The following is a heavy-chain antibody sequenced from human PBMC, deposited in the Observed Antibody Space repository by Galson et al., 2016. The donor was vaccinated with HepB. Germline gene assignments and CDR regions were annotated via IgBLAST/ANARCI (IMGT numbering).Heavy chain of an antibody. V-gene: IGHV2-70*11. CDR2: IDWDDDE. Sequence: PALVKPTQTLTLTCTFSGFSLSTDGMCVSWIRQPPGKALEWLARIDWDDDEYYSTSLKTRLTISKDTSKNQVVLTMTNMDPVDTTTYYCARRRWLHGSDYCLDVWGQGTTVTVSS. CDR3: ARRRWLHGSDYCLDV. J-gene: IGHJ6*02. CDR1: GFSLSTDGMC. D-gene: IGHD5-24*01.